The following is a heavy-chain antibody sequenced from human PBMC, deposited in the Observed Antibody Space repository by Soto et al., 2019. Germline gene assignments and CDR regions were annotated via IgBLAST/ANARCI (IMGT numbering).Heavy chain of an antibody. CDR2: IDWDDDK. Sequence: LSLTCTVSGGSISSGDYYWSWIRQPPGKALEWLARIDWDDDKYYSTSLKTRLTISKDTSKNQVVLTMTNMDPVDTATYYCAHRPRGFSYYFDYWGQGTLVTVSS. CDR3: AHRPRGFSYYFDY. V-gene: IGHV2-70*12. J-gene: IGHJ4*02. CDR1: GGSISSGDYY. D-gene: IGHD3-10*01.